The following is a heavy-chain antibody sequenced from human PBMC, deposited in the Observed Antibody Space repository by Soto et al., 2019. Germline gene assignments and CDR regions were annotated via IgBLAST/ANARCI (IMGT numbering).Heavy chain of an antibody. CDR3: ARERLALSYGLDV. CDR1: GGSFSGYY. V-gene: IGHV4-34*01. Sequence: SETLSLTCAVYGGSFSGYYWSWIRQPPGKGLEWIGEINHSGSTNYNPSLKSRVTISVDTSKNQFSLKLSSVTAADTAVYYCARERLALSYGLDVWGQGTTVTVSS. CDR2: INHSGST. J-gene: IGHJ6*02. D-gene: IGHD3-9*01.